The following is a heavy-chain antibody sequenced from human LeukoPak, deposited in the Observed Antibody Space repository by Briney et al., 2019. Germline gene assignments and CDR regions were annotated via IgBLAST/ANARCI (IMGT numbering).Heavy chain of an antibody. J-gene: IGHJ4*02. Sequence: SETLSLTCTVSGGSISSYYWSWIRQPPGKGLEWIGYIYYSGSTNYNPSLKSRVTISVDTSNNQFSLKLSSVTAADTAVYYCARGSWIQLWLTADYWGQGTLVTVSS. V-gene: IGHV4-59*01. D-gene: IGHD5-18*01. CDR3: ARGSWIQLWLTADY. CDR1: GGSISSYY. CDR2: IYYSGST.